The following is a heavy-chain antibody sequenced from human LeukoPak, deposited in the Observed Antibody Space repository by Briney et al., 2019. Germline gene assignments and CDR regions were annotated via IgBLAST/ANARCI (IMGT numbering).Heavy chain of an antibody. J-gene: IGHJ4*02. CDR2: ISTSSSTK. Sequence: GGSLRLSCAASGFTFSIYSMNWVRQAPGKGLEWISYISTSSSTKYYADSMKGRLTISRDNAKNSLYLQMSSLRAEDTAVYYCAGGYTSTWPPFDYWGQGTLVTVSS. CDR1: GFTFSIYS. D-gene: IGHD6-13*01. CDR3: AGGYTSTWPPFDY. V-gene: IGHV3-48*04.